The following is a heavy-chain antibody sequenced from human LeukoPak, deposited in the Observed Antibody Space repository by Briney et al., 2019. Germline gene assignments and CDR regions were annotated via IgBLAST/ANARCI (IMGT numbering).Heavy chain of an antibody. D-gene: IGHD3-22*01. CDR3: ARHGGYYDSTYY. CDR1: GGSISSYY. CDR2: IYYSGTT. J-gene: IGHJ4*02. Sequence: PSETLSLTCTVSGGSISSYYWSWIRQPPGKGLEWIGYIYYSGTTNYNPSLKSRVTISVDTSKNQFSLKLSSVTAADTAVYYCARHGGYYDSTYYWGQGTLVTVSS. V-gene: IGHV4-59*08.